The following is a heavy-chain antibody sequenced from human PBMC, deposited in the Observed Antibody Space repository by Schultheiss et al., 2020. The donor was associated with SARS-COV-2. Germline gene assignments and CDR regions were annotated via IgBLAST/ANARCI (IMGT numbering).Heavy chain of an antibody. CDR2: IYTSGST. V-gene: IGHV4-4*07. Sequence: SETLSLTCAVYGGSFSGYYWSWIRQPAGKGLEWIGRIYTSGSTNYNPSLKSRVTMSVDTSKNQFSLKLSSVTAADTAVYYCARESRDTFGGVIAPTYGYWGQGTLVTVSS. D-gene: IGHD3-16*02. J-gene: IGHJ4*02. CDR1: GGSFSGYY. CDR3: ARESRDTFGGVIAPTYGY.